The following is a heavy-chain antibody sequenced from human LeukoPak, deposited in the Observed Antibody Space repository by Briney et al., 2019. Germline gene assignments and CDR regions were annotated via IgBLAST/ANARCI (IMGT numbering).Heavy chain of an antibody. V-gene: IGHV3-23*01. CDR1: GFTFSSYA. D-gene: IGHD3-22*01. CDR3: AKDWGTMIVVVITPGAFDI. Sequence: GGSLRLSCAASGFTFSSYAMSWVRQAPGKGLEWVSAISGSDGSTYYADSVKGRFTISRDNSKNTLYLQMNSLRAEDTAVYYCAKDWGTMIVVVITPGAFDIWGQGTMVTVSS. J-gene: IGHJ3*02. CDR2: ISGSDGST.